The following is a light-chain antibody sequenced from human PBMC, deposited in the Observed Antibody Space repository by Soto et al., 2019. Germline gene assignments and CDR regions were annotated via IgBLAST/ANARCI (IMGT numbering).Light chain of an antibody. CDR1: QGVTSSY. CDR2: GAS. J-gene: IGKJ4*01. Sequence: EIVLTQSPGTLSLSPGERATLSCRASQGVTSSYLARYQQKPGQAPRLLIYGASIMATGIPDRFSGSGSGADFTLAISRLEAEDFAVYYCQQYDSSPLTFGGGTKVEIK. V-gene: IGKV3-20*01. CDR3: QQYDSSPLT.